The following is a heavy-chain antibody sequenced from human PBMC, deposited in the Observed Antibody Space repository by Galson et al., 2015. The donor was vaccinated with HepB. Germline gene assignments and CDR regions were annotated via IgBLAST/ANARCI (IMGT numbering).Heavy chain of an antibody. CDR3: ARSDSSGYPDY. J-gene: IGHJ4*02. CDR1: GYTFNGYY. V-gene: IGHV1-2*02. Sequence: SVKVSCKASGYTFNGYYMYWVRQAPGQGLEWMGWINPNSGGTNYAQKFQGRVTMTRDTSISTAYMELSRLRSDDTAVFYCARSDSSGYPDYWGQGTLVTVSS. CDR2: INPNSGGT. D-gene: IGHD3-22*01.